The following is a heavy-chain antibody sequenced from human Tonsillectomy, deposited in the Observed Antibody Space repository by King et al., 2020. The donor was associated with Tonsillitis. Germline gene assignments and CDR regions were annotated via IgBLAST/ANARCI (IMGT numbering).Heavy chain of an antibody. V-gene: IGHV4-31*03. Sequence: QVQLQESGPGLVKPSQTLSLTCSVSGDSISGGSYYWSWIRQHPGKGLEGIGYVYYSGDTYSNPSLKSRLTISVDTSKNQFSLKLTSVTAADTAVYYCGRYEGGVFDPWGQGTLVTVSS. CDR3: GRYEGGVFDP. J-gene: IGHJ5*02. CDR2: VYYSGDT. CDR1: GDSISGGSYY. D-gene: IGHD2-15*01.